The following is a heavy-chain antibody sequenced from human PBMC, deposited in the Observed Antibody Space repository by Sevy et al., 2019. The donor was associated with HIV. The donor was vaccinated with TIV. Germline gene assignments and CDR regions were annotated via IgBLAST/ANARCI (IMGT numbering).Heavy chain of an antibody. D-gene: IGHD3-22*01. CDR2: FEPEDAET. Sequence: ASVKVSCKVSGYTLSQLSLHWVRQAPGKGLEWMGSFEPEDAETIYAQKFQGRVTMTEDRSTDIAYIELSSLRSEDTAVYFCATTKDYYDSSGSPFDYWGQGTLVTVSS. CDR3: ATTKDYYDSSGSPFDY. CDR1: GYTLSQLS. V-gene: IGHV1-24*01. J-gene: IGHJ4*02.